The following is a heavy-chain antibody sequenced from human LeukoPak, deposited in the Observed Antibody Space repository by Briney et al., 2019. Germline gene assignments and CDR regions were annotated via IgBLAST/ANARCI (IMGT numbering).Heavy chain of an antibody. Sequence: SETRSLTRTDSGGSISSFYWSWLRQPPGKGLEWIGYIFRSGNTNYNPSLKSRVTISVDSSKDQFSLKLGSVTAADTAVYYCARSIFGDPWFDPWGQGTLVTVSS. J-gene: IGHJ5*02. V-gene: IGHV4-59*01. D-gene: IGHD3-9*01. CDR2: IFRSGNT. CDR1: GGSISSFY. CDR3: ARSIFGDPWFDP.